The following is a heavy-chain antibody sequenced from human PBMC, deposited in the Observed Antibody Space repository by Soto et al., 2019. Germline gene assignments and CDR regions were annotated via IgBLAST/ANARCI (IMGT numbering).Heavy chain of an antibody. Sequence: GGTLRLSCAASGFAFSNYEMNWVRQAPGKGLEWVSYISLSGSTIYYADSVKGRFTISRDDAKDSLYLEMDSLRADDTAVYYCARESFSASPNFFDYWGQGTLVTVS. J-gene: IGHJ4*02. V-gene: IGHV3-48*03. CDR1: GFAFSNYE. CDR3: ARESFSASPNFFDY. D-gene: IGHD1-26*01. CDR2: ISLSGSTI.